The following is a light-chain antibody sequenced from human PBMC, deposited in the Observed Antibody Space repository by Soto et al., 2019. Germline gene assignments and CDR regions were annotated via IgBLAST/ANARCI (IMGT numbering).Light chain of an antibody. Sequence: EIVLTQSPNTLSLSPGERATLSCRASQSVSSGYLVWYQQKPGQAPRLLIYGASSRATGIPDRFSGSGSGTDFTLTISRLEPEDFAVYYCQQYGNSPPSVTFGPGTKVEIK. CDR1: QSVSSGY. CDR3: QQYGNSPPSVT. CDR2: GAS. V-gene: IGKV3-20*01. J-gene: IGKJ3*01.